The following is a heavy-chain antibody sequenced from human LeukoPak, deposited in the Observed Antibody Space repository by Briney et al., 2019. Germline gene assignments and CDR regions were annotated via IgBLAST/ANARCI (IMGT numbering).Heavy chain of an antibody. CDR2: MNPNSGNT. D-gene: IGHD6-13*01. J-gene: IGHJ4*02. CDR3: AREGDSSSGAIDY. V-gene: IGHV1-8*01. CDR1: GYTFTSYD. Sequence: ASVKASCKASGYTFTSYDINWVRQATGQGLERMGWMNPNSGNTGYAQKFQGRVTMTRNTSISTAYMELSSLRSEDTAVYYCAREGDSSSGAIDYWGQGTLVTVSS.